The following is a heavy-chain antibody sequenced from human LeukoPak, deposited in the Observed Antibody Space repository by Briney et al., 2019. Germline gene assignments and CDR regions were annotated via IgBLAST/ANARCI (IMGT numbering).Heavy chain of an antibody. CDR1: GGSTSSYY. CDR3: ARDRGDYGGPDY. D-gene: IGHD4-23*01. J-gene: IGHJ4*02. CDR2: IYTSGNT. Sequence: SETLSLTCTVSGGSTSSYYWSWIRQPAGKGLEWIGRIYTSGNTNYNPPLKSRVTMSVDTSKNQFSLKLSSVTAADTAVYYCARDRGDYGGPDYWGQGALVTVSS. V-gene: IGHV4-4*07.